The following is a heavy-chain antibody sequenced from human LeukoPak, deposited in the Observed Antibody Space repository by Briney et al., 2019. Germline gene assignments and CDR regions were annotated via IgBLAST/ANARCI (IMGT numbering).Heavy chain of an antibody. CDR2: IYYSGST. CDR3: ARGVLVSRALDY. V-gene: IGHV4-39*07. CDR1: GGSISSSSYY. D-gene: IGHD2-21*01. Sequence: SETLSLTCTVSGGSISSSSYYWGWIRQPPGKGLEWIGSIYYSGSTYYNPSLKSRVTISVDTSKNQFSLKLSSVTAADTAVYYCARGVLVSRALDYWGQGTLVTVSS. J-gene: IGHJ4*02.